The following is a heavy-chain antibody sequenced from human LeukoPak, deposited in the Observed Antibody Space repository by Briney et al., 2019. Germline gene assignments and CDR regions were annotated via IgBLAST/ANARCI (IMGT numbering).Heavy chain of an antibody. Sequence: GSLRLSCAASGFPFSSYEMNWVRQAPGKGLEWVSYISSSGSTIYYADSVKGRFTISRDNAKNSLYLQMNSLRAEDTAVYYCARDRQWLAEFDYWGQGTLVTVSS. CDR1: GFPFSSYE. D-gene: IGHD6-19*01. CDR3: ARDRQWLAEFDY. J-gene: IGHJ4*02. CDR2: ISSSGSTI. V-gene: IGHV3-48*03.